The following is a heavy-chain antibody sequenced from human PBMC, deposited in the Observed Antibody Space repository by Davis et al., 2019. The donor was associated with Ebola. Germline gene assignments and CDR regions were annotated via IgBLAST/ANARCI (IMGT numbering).Heavy chain of an antibody. CDR3: TRDPAHYDFWSGYYTPFYGMDV. V-gene: IGHV1-3*01. J-gene: IGHJ6*04. D-gene: IGHD3-3*01. Sequence: AASVKVSCKASGFILTNYAIHWVRQAPGQRLEWMGWVHGGNGNTKYSQRFQGRVTMTRDTSTSTVYMELSSLRSEDTAVYYCTRDPAHYDFWSGYYTPFYGMDVWGKGTTVTVSS. CDR2: VHGGNGNT. CDR1: GFILTNYA.